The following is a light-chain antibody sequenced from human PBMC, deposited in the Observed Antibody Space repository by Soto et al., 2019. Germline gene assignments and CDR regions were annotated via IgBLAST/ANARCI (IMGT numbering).Light chain of an antibody. J-gene: IGKJ4*01. CDR3: QQRSDRPLT. CDR2: DAS. V-gene: IGKV3-11*01. Sequence: EMVLTQSPATLSLSPGERATLSCRASQSLSSYLAWYQQRRGQAPRLLIYDASRKATGIPARFSGSGSGTDFTLSISSLKPEDFAVYYCQQRSDRPLTFGGGTKVEIK. CDR1: QSLSSY.